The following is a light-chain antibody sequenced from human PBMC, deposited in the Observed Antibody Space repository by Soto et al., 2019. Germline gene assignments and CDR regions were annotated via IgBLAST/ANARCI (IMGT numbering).Light chain of an antibody. Sequence: QSVLTQPASVSGSPGQSITISCTGTSSDVGGYNYVSWYQQYPGKAPKLMIFDVSYRPSGVSNRFSGSKSGNTASLTISGLQAEDEADYYCSSYTSSSSNVFGTGTKVPVL. V-gene: IGLV2-14*01. J-gene: IGLJ1*01. CDR3: SSYTSSSSNV. CDR1: SSDVGGYNY. CDR2: DVS.